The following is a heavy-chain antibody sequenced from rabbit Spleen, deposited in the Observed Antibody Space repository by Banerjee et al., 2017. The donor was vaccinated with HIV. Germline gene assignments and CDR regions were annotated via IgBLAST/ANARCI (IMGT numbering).Heavy chain of an antibody. V-gene: IGHV1S47*01. CDR3: VREVAGKFYL. J-gene: IGHJ4*01. D-gene: IGHD4-1*01. Sequence: QEQLVESGGGLVQPGGSLKLSCKASGFDFSNYGVSWVRQAPGKGLEWIGYIEPIFGNTYYANWVNGRFTISSHNAQNTLYLQLSSLTAADTATYFCVREVAGKFYLWGQGTLVTVS. CDR1: GFDFSNYG. CDR2: IEPIFGNT.